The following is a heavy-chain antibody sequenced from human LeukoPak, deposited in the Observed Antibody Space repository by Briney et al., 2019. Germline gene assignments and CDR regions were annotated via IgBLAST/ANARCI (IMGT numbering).Heavy chain of an antibody. CDR1: GFTLSNYW. CDR2: INQDGSEK. D-gene: IGHD3-10*01. V-gene: IGHV3-7*03. J-gene: IGHJ4*02. CDR3: ARPYIAMALDY. Sequence: GGSLRLSCAASGFTLSNYWTTWVRQAPGKGLEWVAIINQDGSEKYYLDSVKGRFTISNDNAKNSLFLQMNSLRAEDTAVYYCARPYIAMALDYWGQGALVTVSS.